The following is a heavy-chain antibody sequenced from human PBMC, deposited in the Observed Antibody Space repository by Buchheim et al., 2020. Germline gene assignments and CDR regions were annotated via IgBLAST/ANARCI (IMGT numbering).Heavy chain of an antibody. CDR2: ISGSGGST. Sequence: EVQLLESGGGLVQPGGSLRLSCAASGFTFSSYAMSWVRQAPGKGLEWVSAISGSGGSTYYADSVKGRFTISSDNSKNTLYLQMNSLRAEDTAVYYCAKEPVNCGGDCYSFYYYYGMDVWGKGTT. D-gene: IGHD2-21*02. J-gene: IGHJ6*04. CDR3: AKEPVNCGGDCYSFYYYYGMDV. V-gene: IGHV3-23*01. CDR1: GFTFSSYA.